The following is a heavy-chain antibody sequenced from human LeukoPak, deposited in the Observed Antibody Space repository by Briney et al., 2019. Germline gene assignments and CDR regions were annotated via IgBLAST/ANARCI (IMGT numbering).Heavy chain of an antibody. V-gene: IGHV4-59*01. D-gene: IGHD3-10*01. CDR3: ARGLWFGEFHDAFDI. CDR1: GGSISSYY. CDR2: IYYSGST. Sequence: PSETLSLTCTVSGGSISSYYWSWIRQPPGKGLEWIGYIYYSGSTNYNPSLKSRVTISVDTSKNQFSLKLSSVTAAGTAVYYCARGLWFGEFHDAFDIWGQGTMVTVSS. J-gene: IGHJ3*02.